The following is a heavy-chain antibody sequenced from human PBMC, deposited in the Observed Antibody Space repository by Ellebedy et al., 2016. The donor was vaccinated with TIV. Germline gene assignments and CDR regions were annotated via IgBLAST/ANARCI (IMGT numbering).Heavy chain of an antibody. V-gene: IGHV3-21*01. CDR1: GFSFGIFG. D-gene: IGHD3-10*01. J-gene: IGHJ4*02. Sequence: GESLKISCVASGFSFGIFGMNWVRQAPGKGLEWVSTISRTSEYIYYVDSVKGRFTISRDDAQNSLYLQMNSLRAEDTAVSYCARDSPTGRGNDYWGQGTLVTVSS. CDR2: ISRTSEYI. CDR3: ARDSPTGRGNDY.